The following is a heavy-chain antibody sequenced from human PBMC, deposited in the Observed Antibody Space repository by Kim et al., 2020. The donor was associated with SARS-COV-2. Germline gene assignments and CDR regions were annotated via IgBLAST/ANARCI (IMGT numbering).Heavy chain of an antibody. CDR2: IYYSGST. Sequence: SQTLSLTCTVSGGSVSSGSYYLSWIRQPPGKGLEWIGYIYYSGSTNYNPSLKSRVTISVDTSKNQFSLKLSSVTAADTAVYYCARLPDNYGGNLFDYWGQGTLVTVSS. CDR3: ARLPDNYGGNLFDY. D-gene: IGHD4-17*01. CDR1: GGSVSSGSYY. J-gene: IGHJ4*02. V-gene: IGHV4-61*01.